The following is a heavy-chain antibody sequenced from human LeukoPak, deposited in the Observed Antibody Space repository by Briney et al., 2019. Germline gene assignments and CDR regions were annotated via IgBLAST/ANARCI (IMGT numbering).Heavy chain of an antibody. J-gene: IGHJ4*02. CDR3: ATELRYVGAYFDY. V-gene: IGHV3-53*01. CDR2: NLTGDNT. D-gene: IGHD3-9*01. CDR1: GFTVRNKY. Sequence: PGGSLRLSCAASGFTVRNKYMSWVRQAPGKGPEWVSVNLTGDNTFYQTSLRGRVTISTDPSRNPLYLQMNNLRAEDTAVYYCATELRYVGAYFDYWGQGNLVTDSS.